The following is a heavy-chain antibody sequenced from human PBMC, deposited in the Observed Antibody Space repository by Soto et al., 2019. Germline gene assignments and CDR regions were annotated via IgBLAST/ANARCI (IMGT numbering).Heavy chain of an antibody. D-gene: IGHD4-17*01. CDR3: ARPGTKYGDYDYYYGMDX. V-gene: IGHV5-10-1*01. J-gene: IGHJ6*02. CDR1: GYSFTSYW. CDR2: IDTSDSYT. Sequence: GEALKISWKGSGYSFTSYWISWVRQMPGKGVELMGRIDTSDSYTNYRPSFQGHVTISADKSISTAYLQWSSLTASDTAMYYCARPGTKYGDYDYYYGMDXWGQGTTVTVS.